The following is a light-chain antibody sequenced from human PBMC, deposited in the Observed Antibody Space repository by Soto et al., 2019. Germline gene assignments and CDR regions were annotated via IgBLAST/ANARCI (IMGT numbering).Light chain of an antibody. J-gene: IGLJ1*01. CDR2: GNS. V-gene: IGLV1-40*01. CDR3: QSYDSSLSGYV. Sequence: QSVLTQPPSVSGAPGQRVSISCIVSSSNIGAGYDVHWYQQLPGTAPKLLIYGNSNRPSGVPDRFSGSKSGTSASLAITGLQAEDEADYYCQSYDSSLSGYVFGTGPKVTVL. CDR1: SSNIGAGYD.